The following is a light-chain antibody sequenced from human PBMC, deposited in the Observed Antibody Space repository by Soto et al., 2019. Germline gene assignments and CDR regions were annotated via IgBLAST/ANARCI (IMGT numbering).Light chain of an antibody. J-gene: IGKJ4*01. V-gene: IGKV3-20*01. CDR3: QQYESSPLT. CDR2: RAS. Sequence: EIVLTQSPDTLSLSPGERVTLSCRASQSVSRSFLAWYQQKPGQAPRLLIYRASIRATGIPDRFTGSGSGTAFTLTISRLEPEDFAVYYCQQYESSPLTFGGGAKVEIK. CDR1: QSVSRSF.